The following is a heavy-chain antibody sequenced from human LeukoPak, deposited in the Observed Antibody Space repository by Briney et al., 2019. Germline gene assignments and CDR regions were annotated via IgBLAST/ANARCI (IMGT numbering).Heavy chain of an antibody. CDR2: ISGGGERT. V-gene: IGHV3-23*01. D-gene: IGHD6-19*01. Sequence: GGSLRLSCAASGIVFSNTAMNWARQSPGRGLEWLSAISGGGERTFYADSVKGRFTISRDNSRNTPYLQMNNLRVDDTATYYCGKDGGQYSSGPEFDPRGQGALAIVSS. J-gene: IGHJ5*02. CDR3: GKDGGQYSSGPEFDP. CDR1: GIVFSNTA.